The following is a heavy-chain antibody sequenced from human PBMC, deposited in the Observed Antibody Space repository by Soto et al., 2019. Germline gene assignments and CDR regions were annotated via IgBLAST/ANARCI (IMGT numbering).Heavy chain of an antibody. CDR1: GDTLTELS. J-gene: IGHJ4*02. Sequence: ASVKVSCKVSGDTLTELSMHWVRQAPGKGLQWMGGFDPEKHEPIYAHNFPGRVIMTADTSTDTAYMELSGLRSEDTAMYYCVIPRGLKDRSDGVCYIVVIRGLVDWGQGTLVTVSS. D-gene: IGHD3-10*01. CDR2: FDPEKHEP. CDR3: VIPRGLKDRSDGVCYIVVIRGLVD. V-gene: IGHV1-24*01.